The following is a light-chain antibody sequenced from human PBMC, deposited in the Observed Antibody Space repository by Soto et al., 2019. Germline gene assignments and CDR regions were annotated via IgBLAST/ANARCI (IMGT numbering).Light chain of an antibody. CDR2: TNN. CDR1: SSNIGSNT. Sequence: QSVLTQPPSTSGTPGQRVTISCSGSSSNIGSNTVHWYQQIPGTAPKLLIYTNNQRPSGVSDRFSGSKSDTSASLVISGLQSEDEADYYCATWDNGLTGAVFGGGTKLTVL. J-gene: IGLJ2*01. V-gene: IGLV1-44*01. CDR3: ATWDNGLTGAV.